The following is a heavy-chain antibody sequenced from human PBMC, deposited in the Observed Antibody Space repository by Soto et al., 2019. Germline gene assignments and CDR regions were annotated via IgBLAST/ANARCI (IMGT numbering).Heavy chain of an antibody. CDR2: ISAHNGNT. CDR1: GYGFTTYG. D-gene: IGHD1-1*01. V-gene: IGHV1-18*01. Sequence: QVHLVQSGAEVKKPGASVKVYCKGSGYGFTTYGITWVRQAPGQGLEWMAWISAHNGNTNYAQKLQGRVTVTRDTSTRTAYMELRRLRCDDTAVYYCARGRYGDYWGQGALVTVSS. J-gene: IGHJ4*02. CDR3: ARGRYGDY.